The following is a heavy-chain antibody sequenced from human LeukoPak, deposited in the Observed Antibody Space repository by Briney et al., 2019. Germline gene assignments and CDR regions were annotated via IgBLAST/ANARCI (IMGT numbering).Heavy chain of an antibody. J-gene: IGHJ4*02. Sequence: GGSLRLSCAASGFTFSSYAMTWVRQAPGKGLEWVADISGRGTNTYYGDSVKGRFTISRDNSKNTLYLQMDSLRDDDTAIYYCAKKTSRGYSSSWYEPFDSWGQGTLVTVSS. V-gene: IGHV3-23*01. CDR2: ISGRGTNT. CDR1: GFTFSSYA. D-gene: IGHD6-13*01. CDR3: AKKTSRGYSSSWYEPFDS.